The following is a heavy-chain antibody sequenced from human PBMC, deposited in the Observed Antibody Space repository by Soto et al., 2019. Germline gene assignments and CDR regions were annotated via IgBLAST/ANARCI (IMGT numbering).Heavy chain of an antibody. CDR3: AKRELLWFGENYFDY. CDR2: IYYSGST. D-gene: IGHD3-10*01. J-gene: IGHJ4*02. Sequence: PSETLSLTCTVSGGSISSSSYYWGWIRQPPGKGLEWIGSIYYSGSTYYNPSLKSRVTISVDTSKNQFSLKLSSVTAADTAVYYCAKRELLWFGENYFDYWGQGTLVTVSS. CDR1: GGSISSSSYY. V-gene: IGHV4-39*01.